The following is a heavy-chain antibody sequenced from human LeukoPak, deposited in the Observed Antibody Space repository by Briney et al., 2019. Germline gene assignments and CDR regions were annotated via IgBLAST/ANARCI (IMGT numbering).Heavy chain of an antibody. Sequence: SETLSLTCAVYSGSFSGYYWSWIRQPPGKGLEWIGEINHSGSTNYNPSLKSRVTISVDTSKNQFSLKLSSVTAADTAVYYCARHQFQQGFMYWGQGTLVTVSS. D-gene: IGHD6-13*01. CDR2: INHSGST. CDR1: SGSFSGYY. V-gene: IGHV4-34*01. J-gene: IGHJ4*02. CDR3: ARHQFQQGFMY.